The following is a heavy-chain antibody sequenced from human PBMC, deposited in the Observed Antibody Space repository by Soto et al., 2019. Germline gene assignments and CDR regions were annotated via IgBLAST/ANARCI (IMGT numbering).Heavy chain of an antibody. D-gene: IGHD3-10*01. J-gene: IGHJ4*02. V-gene: IGHV4-34*01. Sequence: SETLSLTCAVYGGPFSGYYWSWIRQPPGKGLEWIGEINHSGSTNYNPSLKSRVTISVDTSKNQFSLKLSSVTAADTAVYYCARGQAGLRGSGSYSDYCGQGTLVTVPQ. CDR2: INHSGST. CDR3: ARGQAGLRGSGSYSDY. CDR1: GGPFSGYY.